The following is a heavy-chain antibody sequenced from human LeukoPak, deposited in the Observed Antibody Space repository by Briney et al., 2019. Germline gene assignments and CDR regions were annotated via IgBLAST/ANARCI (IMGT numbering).Heavy chain of an antibody. CDR2: ISGSGGST. CDR1: GFTVSSYA. J-gene: IGHJ4*02. V-gene: IGHV3-23*01. CDR3: AKGVYSGSYRLSFSH. D-gene: IGHD1-26*01. Sequence: EWSVRLSCAASGFTVSSYAMSWVRQAPGKGLEWVSAISGSGGSTYYADSVKGRFTISRDNSKNTLYLQMNSLRAEDTAVYYCAKGVYSGSYRLSFSHWGQGTLVTVSS.